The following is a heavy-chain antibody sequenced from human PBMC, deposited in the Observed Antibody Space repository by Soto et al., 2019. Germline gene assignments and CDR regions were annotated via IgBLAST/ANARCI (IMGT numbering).Heavy chain of an antibody. J-gene: IGHJ6*04. Sequence: QVQLVESGGGVVQPGRSLRLSCAASGFTFSSYGMHWDRPAPGTGLEWLAVIWYDGSNKYYADSVKGRFTISRDNSKNTLYLQRISLRAEDTAVYYCARGPRPTMIVVTWGMDFWGKGTTVTVSA. CDR1: GFTFSSYG. V-gene: IGHV3-33*01. CDR2: IWYDGSNK. CDR3: ARGPRPTMIVVTWGMDF. D-gene: IGHD3-22*01.